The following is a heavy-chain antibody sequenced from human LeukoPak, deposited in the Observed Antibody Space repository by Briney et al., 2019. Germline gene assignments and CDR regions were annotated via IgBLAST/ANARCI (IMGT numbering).Heavy chain of an antibody. D-gene: IGHD3-22*01. Sequence: SETLSLTCAVYGGSSSGYYWSWIRQPPGKGLEWIGEISHSGSTNYNPSLKSRVTISLDKSKNQFSLKLSSVTAADTAVYYCAKSNGYGLIDIWGQGTMVTVSS. CDR2: ISHSGST. CDR1: GGSSSGYY. V-gene: IGHV4-34*01. J-gene: IGHJ3*02. CDR3: AKSNGYGLIDI.